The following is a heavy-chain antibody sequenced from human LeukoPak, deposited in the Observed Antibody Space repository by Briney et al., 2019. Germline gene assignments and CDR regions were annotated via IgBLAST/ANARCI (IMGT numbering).Heavy chain of an antibody. D-gene: IGHD6-19*01. Sequence: GGSLRLSCAASGFAFSTYVMHWVRQAPGKGLQWVAVILYDGSNKYYADSVKGRFIISRDNSKNTLYLQMNSLTAEDTAVYYCARVVAGSVYKSGMDVWGQGTTVTVSS. CDR3: ARVVAGSVYKSGMDV. J-gene: IGHJ6*02. CDR1: GFAFSTYV. CDR2: ILYDGSNK. V-gene: IGHV3-30*01.